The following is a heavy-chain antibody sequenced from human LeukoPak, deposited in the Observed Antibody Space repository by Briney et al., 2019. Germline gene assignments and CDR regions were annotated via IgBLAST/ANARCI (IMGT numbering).Heavy chain of an antibody. J-gene: IGHJ4*02. Sequence: PGGSLRLSCAASGFPFSINAMSWVRQAPGKGLEWVSGISGTGGGTFYADSVKGRFSISRDDSINTLYLQMSSLRAEDTAVYYCARFRGSGSHTPYSFDYWGQGSLVTVSS. CDR3: ARFRGSGSHTPYSFDY. D-gene: IGHD3-10*01. CDR1: GFPFSINA. CDR2: ISGTGGGT. V-gene: IGHV3-23*01.